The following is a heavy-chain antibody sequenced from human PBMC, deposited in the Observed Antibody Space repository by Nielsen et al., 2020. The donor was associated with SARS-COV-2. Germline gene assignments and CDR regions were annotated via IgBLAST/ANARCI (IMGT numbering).Heavy chain of an antibody. CDR3: ARHLSGYDPADY. V-gene: IGHV4-39*01. CDR1: GGSISSSSYY. J-gene: IGHJ4*02. Sequence: SETLSLTCTVSGGSISSSSYYWVWIRQPPGKGLEWIGNIHYGGSTHYNPSLKGRVTISVDTSKNQFSLKLSSVTATDTAIYYCARHLSGYDPADYWGQGTLVTVSS. D-gene: IGHD5-12*01. CDR2: IHYGGST.